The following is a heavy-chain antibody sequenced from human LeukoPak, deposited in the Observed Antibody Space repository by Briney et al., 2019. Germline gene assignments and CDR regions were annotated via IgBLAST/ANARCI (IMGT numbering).Heavy chain of an antibody. J-gene: IGHJ4*02. D-gene: IGHD3-16*02. CDR1: GFTFGDYA. CDR2: IRTKAYGGTP. CDR3: SGTSYVWGSYRSLDF. Sequence: PGGSLRLSCTTSGFTFGDYAMSWVRQAPGKGLEWVGFIRTKAYGGTPEYAASVKGRFTISRDDFTSIAYLQVNSLKTEETAVYFCSGTSYVWGSYRSLDFWGQGTLVTVSS. V-gene: IGHV3-49*04.